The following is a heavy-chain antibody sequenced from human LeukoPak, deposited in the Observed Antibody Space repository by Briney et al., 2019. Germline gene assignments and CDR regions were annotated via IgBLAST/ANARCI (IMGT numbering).Heavy chain of an antibody. J-gene: IGHJ4*02. Sequence: GGSLRLSCAASGFTFSSYGVHWVRQAPGKGLEWVAVISYDGSNKYYADSVKGRFTISRDNSKNTLYLQMNSLRAEDTAVYYCAKEGPRYCSGGSCYYLDYWGQGTLVTVSP. CDR1: GFTFSSYG. V-gene: IGHV3-30*18. D-gene: IGHD2-15*01. CDR3: AKEGPRYCSGGSCYYLDY. CDR2: ISYDGSNK.